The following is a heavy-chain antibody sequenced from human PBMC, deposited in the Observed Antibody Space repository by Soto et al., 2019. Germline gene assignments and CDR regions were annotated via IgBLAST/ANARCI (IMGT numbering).Heavy chain of an antibody. CDR2: IKQDGSGK. J-gene: IGHJ4*02. D-gene: IGHD1-26*01. V-gene: IGHV3-7*03. CDR3: ARVQSGNFVRHFDY. Sequence: PGGSLRLSCAASVFTFSSYWMTWGRQAPGKGLEWVATIKQDGSGKYYVDSVKGRFTISRDNAKDSLYLQMNSLRAEDTALYYCARVQSGNFVRHFDYWGQGTLVTVSS. CDR1: VFTFSSYW.